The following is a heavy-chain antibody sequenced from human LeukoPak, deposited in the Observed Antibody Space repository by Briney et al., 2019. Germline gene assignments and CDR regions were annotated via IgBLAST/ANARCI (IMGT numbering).Heavy chain of an antibody. J-gene: IGHJ4*02. CDR2: IYPGDSDT. D-gene: IGHD6-13*01. Sequence: GESLKISCKGSGYSFTSYWIGWVRQMPGKGLEWMGIIYPGDSDTRYSPSFQGQVTISADKSISTAYLQWSSLKVSDTAMYYCAWVYSSSWSYYHYWGQGTLVTVSS. V-gene: IGHV5-51*01. CDR3: AWVYSSSWSYYHY. CDR1: GYSFTSYW.